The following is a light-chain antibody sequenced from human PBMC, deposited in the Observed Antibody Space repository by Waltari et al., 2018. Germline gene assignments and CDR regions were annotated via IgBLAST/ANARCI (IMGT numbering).Light chain of an antibody. CDR2: EVS. CDR1: SSDIGFYNA. CDR3: TSYGGSSTWV. Sequence: QAAPTQSPSVSGSAGPSVTLSCTGTSSDIGFYNAVSWYQHHPGKAPKLIIYEVSKRPSGVSNRFSGSKSGYTASLTISGLQAEDEADYYCTSYGGSSTWVFGGGTRLTVL. J-gene: IGLJ2*01. V-gene: IGLV2-23*02.